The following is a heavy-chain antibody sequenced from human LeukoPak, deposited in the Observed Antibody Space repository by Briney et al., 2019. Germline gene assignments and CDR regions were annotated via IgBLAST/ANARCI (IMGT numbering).Heavy chain of an antibody. CDR2: ISGSGGST. V-gene: IGHV3-23*01. CDR3: AKDHYYGSGSYYNTLDY. D-gene: IGHD3-10*01. CDR1: GFTFSSYA. J-gene: IGHJ4*02. Sequence: PGGSLRLSCAASGFTFSSYAMSWVRQAPGKGLEWVSAISGSGGSTYYADSVKGRFTISRDNSKNTLYLQMNSLRAEDTAVYYCAKDHYYGSGSYYNTLDYWGQGTLVTVSS.